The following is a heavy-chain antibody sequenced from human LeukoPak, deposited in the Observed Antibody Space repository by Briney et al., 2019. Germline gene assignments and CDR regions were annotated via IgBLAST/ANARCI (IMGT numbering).Heavy chain of an antibody. CDR1: GLSFSGTW. Sequence: GGSLRLSCATSGLSFSGTWMTWVRQAPGKGLECVANIKPDGSQKYYLDSVKGRFTVYRHNAKNPLYLQMHSLRVEDTAIYFCASDLNGAGGWGQGTLVTVSS. CDR3: ASDLNGAGG. V-gene: IGHV3-7*01. CDR2: IKPDGSQK. D-gene: IGHD4/OR15-4a*01. J-gene: IGHJ4*02.